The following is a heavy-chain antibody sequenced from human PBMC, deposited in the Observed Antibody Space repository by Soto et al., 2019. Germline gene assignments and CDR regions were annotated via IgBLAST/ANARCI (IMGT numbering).Heavy chain of an antibody. V-gene: IGHV3-64D*06. D-gene: IGHD3-22*01. CDR1: GFTFSSYA. J-gene: IGHJ5*02. CDR3: VKDPYYYDSSEGPIDP. Sequence: PGGSRRLSCSASGFTFSSYAMHWVRQAPGKGLEYVSAISSNGGSTYYADSVKGRFTISRDNSKNTLYLQMSSLRAEDTAVYYCVKDPYYYDSSEGPIDPWRQRTLVIVSS. CDR2: ISSNGGST.